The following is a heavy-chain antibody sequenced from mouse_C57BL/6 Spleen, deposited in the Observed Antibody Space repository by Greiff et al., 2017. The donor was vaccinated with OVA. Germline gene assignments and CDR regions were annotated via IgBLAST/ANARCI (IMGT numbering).Heavy chain of an antibody. J-gene: IGHJ4*01. Sequence: VQLKESGPELVKPGASVKISCKASGYSFTDYNMNWVKQSNGKSLEWIGVINPNYGTTSYNQKFKGKATLTVDQSSSTAYMQLNSLTSEDSAVYYGARANGYDGRGYYAMDYWGQGTSVTVSS. CDR1: GYSFTDYN. D-gene: IGHD2-2*01. V-gene: IGHV1-39*01. CDR3: ARANGYDGRGYYAMDY. CDR2: INPNYGTT.